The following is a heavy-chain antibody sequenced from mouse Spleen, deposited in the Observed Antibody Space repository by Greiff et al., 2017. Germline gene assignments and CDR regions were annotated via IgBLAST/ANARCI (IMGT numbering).Heavy chain of an antibody. CDR1: GYTFTSYW. D-gene: IGHD2-5*01. Sequence: QVQLQQPGAELVRPGTSVKLSCKASGYTFTSYWMHWVKQRPGQGLEWIGVIDPSDSYTNYNQKFKGKATLTVDTSSSTAYMQLSSLTSEDSAVYYCAKGGMNSNPAWFAYWGQGTLVTVSA. CDR2: IDPSDSYT. CDR3: AKGGMNSNPAWFAY. V-gene: IGHV1-59*01. J-gene: IGHJ3*01.